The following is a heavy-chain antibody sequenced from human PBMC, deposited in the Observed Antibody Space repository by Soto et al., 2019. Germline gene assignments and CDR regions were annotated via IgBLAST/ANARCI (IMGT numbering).Heavy chain of an antibody. D-gene: IGHD1-26*01. CDR2: ISYDGSNK. CDR1: GFAFSSYG. J-gene: IGHJ6*02. Sequence: PGGSLRLSCAASGFAFSSYGMHWVRQAPGKGLEWVAVISYDGSNKYYADSVKGRFTISRDNSKNTLYLQMNSLRAEDTAVYYCATSAGGSSAYYGMDVWGQGTTVTVSS. V-gene: IGHV3-30*03. CDR3: ATSAGGSSAYYGMDV.